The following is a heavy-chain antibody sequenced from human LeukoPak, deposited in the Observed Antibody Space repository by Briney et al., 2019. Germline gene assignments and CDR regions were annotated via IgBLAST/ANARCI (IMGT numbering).Heavy chain of an antibody. V-gene: IGHV4-34*01. J-gene: IGHJ6*03. CDR2: INHSGST. CDR1: GGSFSGYY. Sequence: SETLSLTCAVYGGSFSGYYWSWTRQPPGKGLEWIGEINHSGSTNYNPSLKSRVTISVDTSKNQFSLKLSSVTAADTAVYYCARDAVVPAAKGMDVWGKGTTVTVSS. D-gene: IGHD2-2*01. CDR3: ARDAVVPAAKGMDV.